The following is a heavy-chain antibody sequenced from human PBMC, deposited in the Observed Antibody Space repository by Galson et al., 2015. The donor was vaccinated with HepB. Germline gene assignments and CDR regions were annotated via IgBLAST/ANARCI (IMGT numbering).Heavy chain of an antibody. CDR1: GFTVSSYA. CDR3: ANPADYCGGDCSSAYSSSGRHV. D-gene: IGHD2-21*02. CDR2: ISGSGGST. V-gene: IGHV3-23*01. Sequence: SLRLSCAASGFTVSSYAMSWVRQAPGKGLEWVSAISGSGGSTYYADSVKGRFTISRDSSKNTLYLQMNSLRAEDTAVYYCANPADYCGGDCSSAYSSSGRHVWGQGTPVTASS. J-gene: IGHJ6*02.